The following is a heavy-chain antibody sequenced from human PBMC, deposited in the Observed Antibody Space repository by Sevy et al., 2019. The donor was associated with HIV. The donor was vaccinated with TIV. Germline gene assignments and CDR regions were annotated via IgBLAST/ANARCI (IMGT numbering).Heavy chain of an antibody. CDR3: ARYWGRDGHSIDY. CDR2: ISGDARTI. J-gene: IGHJ4*02. D-gene: IGHD3-16*01. V-gene: IGHV3-48*01. CDR1: GFTFSDDG. Sequence: GGSLRLSCSVSGFTFSDDGMDWVRQAPGKGLEWISYISGDARTIYYADSVKGRFTISRDNSKNTLYLQMNSLRVEDTAVYYCARYWGRDGHSIDYWGQGTLVTVSS.